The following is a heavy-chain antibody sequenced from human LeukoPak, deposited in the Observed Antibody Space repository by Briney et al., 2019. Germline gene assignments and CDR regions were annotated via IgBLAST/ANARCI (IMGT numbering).Heavy chain of an antibody. V-gene: IGHV3-23*01. J-gene: IGHJ6*02. CDR2: IGSGSAGTT. CDR3: AKNCDSPMGVPYAMDV. CDR1: GFTFSAYA. Sequence: GGSLRLSCAASGFTFSAYAMRWVRQAPGKGLEWVSAIGSGSAGTTIYAESVKDRFTISRDDSKNTLYLEISSLRGDDSAVYYCAKNCDSPMGVPYAMDVWGRGTTVTASS. D-gene: IGHD2-21*02.